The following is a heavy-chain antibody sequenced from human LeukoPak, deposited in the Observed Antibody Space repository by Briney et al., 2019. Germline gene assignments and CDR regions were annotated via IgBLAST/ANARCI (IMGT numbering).Heavy chain of an antibody. J-gene: IGHJ6*04. CDR2: IWYDGSNK. D-gene: IGHD3-10*01. CDR3: ARERVWFGESDYYYGMDV. CDR1: GFTFSSYG. V-gene: IGHV3-33*01. Sequence: WGSLRLSCAASGFTFSSYGMHWVRQAPGKGLEWVAVIWYDGSNKYYADSVKGRFTISRDNSKNTLYLQMNSLRAEDTAVYYCARERVWFGESDYYYGMDVWGKGTTVTVSS.